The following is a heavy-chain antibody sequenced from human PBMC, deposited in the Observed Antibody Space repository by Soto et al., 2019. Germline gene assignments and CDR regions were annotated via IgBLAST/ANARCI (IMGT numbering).Heavy chain of an antibody. D-gene: IGHD2-21*02. CDR2: IYNSGST. CDR3: ASSRVVTTYFDY. Sequence: QLQLQESGSRLVKPSQTLSLTCAVSGGSISRAGYSWSWIRQSPGKGLEWIGYIYNSGSTFYNPSLKSRLTISVDRSKNQLSXQLNSXTAADTAVYYCASSRVVTTYFDYWGQGTLVTVSS. V-gene: IGHV4-30-2*06. J-gene: IGHJ4*02. CDR1: GGSISRAGYS.